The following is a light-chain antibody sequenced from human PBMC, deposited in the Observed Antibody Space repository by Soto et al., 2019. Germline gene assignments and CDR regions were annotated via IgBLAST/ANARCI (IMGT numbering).Light chain of an antibody. V-gene: IGLV1-47*01. CDR3: AAWDDSLNIPM. CDR2: RNN. CDR1: SSNIGSNY. Sequence: QSVLTQPPSASATPGQRVTISCSGSSSNIGSNYAYWYQQLPGTAPKLLVYRNNQRPSGVPDRFSGSQSGTSASLAISGVRSEDEADYYCAAWDDSLNIPMFGGGTQLTVL. J-gene: IGLJ3*02.